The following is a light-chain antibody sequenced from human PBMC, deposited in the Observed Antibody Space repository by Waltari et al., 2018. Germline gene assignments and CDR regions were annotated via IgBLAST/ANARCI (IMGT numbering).Light chain of an antibody. CDR1: QSVSSN. V-gene: IGKV3-15*01. Sequence: EIVLTQSPATLSVSPGERATLSCRASQSVSSNLAWYQQKPGQAPRLLIYGASTRATGFPARLSGSGSGTEFTLTISSLQSEDSAVYYCQQYDNWPGTFGQGTKVEIK. J-gene: IGKJ1*01. CDR2: GAS. CDR3: QQYDNWPGT.